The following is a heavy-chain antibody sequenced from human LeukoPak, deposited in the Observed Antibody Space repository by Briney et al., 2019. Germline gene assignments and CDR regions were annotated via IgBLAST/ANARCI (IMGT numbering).Heavy chain of an antibody. Sequence: GASVKVSCKASGYTFTGYYMHWVRQAPGQGLEWMGWINPNSGGTNYAQKLQGRVTMTTDTSTSTAYMELRSLRSDDTAVYYCATALYCSSTSCYADYYYGMDVWGQGTTVTVSS. CDR3: ATALYCSSTSCYADYYYGMDV. J-gene: IGHJ6*02. V-gene: IGHV1-2*02. CDR2: INPNSGGT. D-gene: IGHD2-2*01. CDR1: GYTFTGYY.